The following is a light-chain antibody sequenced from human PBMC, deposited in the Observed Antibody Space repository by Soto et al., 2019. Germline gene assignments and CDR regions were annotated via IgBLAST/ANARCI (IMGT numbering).Light chain of an antibody. CDR2: DVS. CDR1: SSVVGGYNY. J-gene: IGLJ1*01. V-gene: IGLV2-11*01. CDR3: FSYEANNTYV. Sequence: QSAMPKPRAVLGSPGQSVTVSCTGTSSVVGGYNYVSWFQQYPGRAPKLMIYDVSERPSGVPDRFSGSKSGNTASLTISGLQADDEADYYCFSYEANNTYVFGLGTKVTVL.